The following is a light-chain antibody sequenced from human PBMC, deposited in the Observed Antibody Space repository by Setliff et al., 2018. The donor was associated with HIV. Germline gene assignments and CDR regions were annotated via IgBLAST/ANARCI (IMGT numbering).Light chain of an antibody. Sequence: QSALTQPRSVSGSPGQSVTISCTGTSNDVGGYNYVSWYQQHPGKVPKLIIYDVTKRPSGVPDRFSGSKSGNSASLTISGLQADDGADYYCCSYAGSYINYVFGTGTKVTVL. CDR1: SNDVGGYNY. V-gene: IGLV2-11*01. CDR2: DVT. CDR3: CSYAGSYINYV. J-gene: IGLJ1*01.